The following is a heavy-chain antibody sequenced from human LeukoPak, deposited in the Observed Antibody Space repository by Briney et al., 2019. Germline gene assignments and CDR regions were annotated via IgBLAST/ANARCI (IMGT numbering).Heavy chain of an antibody. Sequence: GGSLRLSCAASGFTLSSYAMSWVRQAPGEGLEWVSAISGSGGSTYYADSVKGRFTISRDNPKNTLYLQMNSLRAEDTAVYYCAKDQIMITFGGVDKVDYWGQGTLVTVSS. CDR1: GFTLSSYA. CDR2: ISGSGGST. J-gene: IGHJ4*02. V-gene: IGHV3-23*01. D-gene: IGHD3-16*01. CDR3: AKDQIMITFGGVDKVDY.